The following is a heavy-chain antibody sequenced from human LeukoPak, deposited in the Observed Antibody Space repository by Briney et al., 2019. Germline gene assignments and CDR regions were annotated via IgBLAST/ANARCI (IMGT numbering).Heavy chain of an antibody. CDR2: IRYDGSNK. CDR3: AKGGDGYSSIDFDY. Sequence: GGSLRLSCAASGFTFSSYGMHWVRQAPGKGLEWVAFIRYDGSNKYYADSVKGRFTIPRDNSKNTLYLQMNSLRAEDTAVYYCAKGGDGYSSIDFDYWGQGTLVTVSS. CDR1: GFTFSSYG. D-gene: IGHD5-24*01. V-gene: IGHV3-30*02. J-gene: IGHJ4*02.